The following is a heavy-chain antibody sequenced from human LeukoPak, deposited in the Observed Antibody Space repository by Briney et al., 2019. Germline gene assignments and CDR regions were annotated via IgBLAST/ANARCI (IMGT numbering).Heavy chain of an antibody. V-gene: IGHV3-30*03. CDR3: ARGTAMVDGNFDY. J-gene: IGHJ4*02. CDR1: GFTFSSYS. Sequence: GGSLRLSCAASGFTFSSYSMNWVRQAPGKGLEWVAVISYDGSNKYYADSVKGRFTISRDNSKNTLYLQMNSLRAEDTAVYYCARGTAMVDGNFDYWGQGTLVTVSS. D-gene: IGHD5-18*01. CDR2: ISYDGSNK.